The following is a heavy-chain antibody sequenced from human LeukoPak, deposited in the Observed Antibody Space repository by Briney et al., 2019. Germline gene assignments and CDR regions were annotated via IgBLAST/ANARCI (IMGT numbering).Heavy chain of an antibody. CDR2: ISVSGNT. V-gene: IGHV3-23*01. Sequence: GGSLRLSCAASGFTLSSYAMSWVRQGPGKGLEWVSAISVSGNTYHADSVKGRFTISRDTSTSTLFLQMNSLRADDTALYYCAKDRAYPNDVFDIWGQGTMVTVS. CDR3: AKDRAYPNDVFDI. J-gene: IGHJ3*02. D-gene: IGHD2-21*01. CDR1: GFTLSSYA.